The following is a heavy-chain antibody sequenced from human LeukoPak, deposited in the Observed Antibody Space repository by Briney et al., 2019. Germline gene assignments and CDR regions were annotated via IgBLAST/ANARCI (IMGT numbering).Heavy chain of an antibody. CDR3: ARLGIVVVPADFDY. CDR1: GGSIGSSSYY. V-gene: IGHV4-39*01. D-gene: IGHD2-2*01. J-gene: IGHJ4*02. CDR2: IYYSGST. Sequence: PSETLSLTCTVSGGSIGSSSYYWGWIRQPPGKGLEWIGSIYYSGSTYYNPSLKSRVTISVDTSKNQFSLKLSSVTAADTAVYYCARLGIVVVPADFDYWGQGTLVTVSS.